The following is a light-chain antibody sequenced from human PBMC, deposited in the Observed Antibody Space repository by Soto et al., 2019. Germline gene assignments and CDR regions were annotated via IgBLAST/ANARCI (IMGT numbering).Light chain of an antibody. CDR3: QQYGSSPRT. J-gene: IGKJ1*01. CDR1: QSVSSNY. CDR2: GAS. V-gene: IGKV3-20*01. Sequence: EIVLTQSPGTLSLSPGERATLSCRASQSVSSNYLAWYQQKPGQAPRLLIYGASSRATDIPDRFSGSVSGTDFTLTISRLEPEDFAVYYCQQYGSSPRTFGQGTKVQIK.